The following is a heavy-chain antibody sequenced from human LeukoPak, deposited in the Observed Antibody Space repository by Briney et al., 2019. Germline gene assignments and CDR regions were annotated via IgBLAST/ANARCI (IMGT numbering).Heavy chain of an antibody. Sequence: SETLSLTCTVSGYSITSSYFWGWIRQPPGKGLEWIGSIFHGGTTYYNPSLKSRVTLSLGTSNNQFSLTLTSVTAADTAVYYCARERDFYYYMDVWDTGTTVIVSS. V-gene: IGHV4-38-2*02. CDR2: IFHGGTT. CDR1: GYSITSSYF. CDR3: ARERDFYYYMDV. J-gene: IGHJ6*03.